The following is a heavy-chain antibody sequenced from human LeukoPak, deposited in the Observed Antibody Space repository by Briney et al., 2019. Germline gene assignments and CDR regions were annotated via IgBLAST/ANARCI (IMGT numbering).Heavy chain of an antibody. Sequence: SQTLSLTCTVSGGSISSGDYYWSWIRQPPGTGLEWIGYISSSGNTNYNPSLKSRVTISVDTSKNRFSLKLSSVTAADTAVFYCARDGCLGSSVFDYWGQGTLVTVSS. D-gene: IGHD3-16*01. CDR2: ISSSGNT. J-gene: IGHJ4*02. V-gene: IGHV4-61*08. CDR3: ARDGCLGSSVFDY. CDR1: GGSISSGDYY.